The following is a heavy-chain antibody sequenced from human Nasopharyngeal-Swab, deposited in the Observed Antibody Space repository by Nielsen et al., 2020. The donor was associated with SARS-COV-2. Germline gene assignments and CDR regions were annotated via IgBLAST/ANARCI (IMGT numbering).Heavy chain of an antibody. V-gene: IGHV3-9*01. Sequence: SLKISCAASGFTFDDYAMRWVRQAPGKGLEWVSGISWNSGSIGYADSVKGRFTISRDNAKNSLYLQMNSLRAEDTALYYCATLPFIAAAVTDYYYGMDVWGQGTTVTVSS. CDR3: ATLPFIAAAVTDYYYGMDV. CDR2: ISWNSGSI. J-gene: IGHJ6*02. CDR1: GFTFDDYA. D-gene: IGHD6-13*01.